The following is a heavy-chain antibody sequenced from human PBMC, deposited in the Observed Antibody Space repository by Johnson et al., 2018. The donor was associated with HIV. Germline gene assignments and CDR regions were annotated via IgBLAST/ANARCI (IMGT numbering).Heavy chain of an antibody. J-gene: IGHJ3*02. CDR1: GFSFSSYA. Sequence: QVQLVESGGGLVQPGGSLRLSCAASGFSFSSYAMSWVRQAPGKGLEWVAVISYDGSNKYYADSVKGRFTISRDNSKNTLYLQMNSLRAEDTAMYYCARRIAAADDAFDIWGHGTMVTVSS. CDR2: ISYDGSNK. CDR3: ARRIAAADDAFDI. D-gene: IGHD6-25*01. V-gene: IGHV3-30*04.